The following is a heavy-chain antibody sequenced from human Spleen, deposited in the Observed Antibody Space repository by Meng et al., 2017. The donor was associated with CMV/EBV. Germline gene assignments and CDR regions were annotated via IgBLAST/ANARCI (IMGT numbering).Heavy chain of an antibody. Sequence: GESLKLSCAASGFTFKNYGIHWVRQAPGKGLEWVAFIRFDGGNKYYADSVKGRFTISRDNSKNTLYLQMNSLGAEDTALYYCAKDILVHNYGTGYFDYWGQGTLVTVSS. D-gene: IGHD4-17*01. CDR1: GFTFKNYG. J-gene: IGHJ4*02. CDR2: IRFDGGNK. V-gene: IGHV3-30*02. CDR3: AKDILVHNYGTGYFDY.